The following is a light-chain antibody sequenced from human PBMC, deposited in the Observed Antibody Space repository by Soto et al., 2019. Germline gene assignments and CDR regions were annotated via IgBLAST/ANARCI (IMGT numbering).Light chain of an antibody. Sequence: DIVLTQSPGTLYLSPGERATLSCRASQSVTSSYLAWYQQKPGQAPRLLIYGAFSRATGIPDRFSGSGSGTDFTLTISRLEPEDFAVYYCHQYNNWPPWTFGQGTKVDIK. V-gene: IGKV3-20*01. CDR2: GAF. J-gene: IGKJ1*01. CDR3: HQYNNWPPWT. CDR1: QSVTSSY.